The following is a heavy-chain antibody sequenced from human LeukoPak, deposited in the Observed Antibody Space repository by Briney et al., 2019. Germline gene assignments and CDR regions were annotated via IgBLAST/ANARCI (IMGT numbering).Heavy chain of an antibody. CDR3: ARGLRVAARPLPFDY. J-gene: IGHJ4*02. Sequence: SETLSLTCTISGDSISSYYWSWIRQPPGKRLEWIAYIYYSGTTNYNPSLKSRVTISVGTSNNQFSLKLSSLTAADTAVYYCARGLRVAARPLPFDYWGQGTLVTVSS. V-gene: IGHV4-59*01. D-gene: IGHD6-6*01. CDR1: GDSISSYY. CDR2: IYYSGTT.